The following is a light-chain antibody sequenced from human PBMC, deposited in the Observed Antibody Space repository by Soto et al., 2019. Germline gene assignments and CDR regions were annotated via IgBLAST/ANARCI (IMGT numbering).Light chain of an antibody. CDR2: EVT. CDR1: SSDVGGYNY. V-gene: IGLV2-14*01. J-gene: IGLJ2*01. CDR3: SSYTSSNTLI. Sequence: QSVLTQPASVSGSPGQSITISCTGTSSDVGGYNYVSWYQQYPGKAPKVMIYEVTNRPSGVSNRFSGSKSGNTASLTISGLQAEDASDYYCSSYTSSNTLIFGGGTKLTVL.